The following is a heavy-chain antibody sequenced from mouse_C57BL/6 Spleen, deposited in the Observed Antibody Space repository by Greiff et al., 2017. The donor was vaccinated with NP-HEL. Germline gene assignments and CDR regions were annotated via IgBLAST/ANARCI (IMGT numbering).Heavy chain of an antibody. D-gene: IGHD1-1*01. Sequence: QVQLKQPGAELVKPGASVKLSCKASGYTFTSYWMHWLKQRPGQGLEWIGMIHPNSGSTNYNEKFKSKATLTVDKSSSTAYMQLSSLTSEDSAVYYCAPITTVVASFDYWGQGTTLTVSS. V-gene: IGHV1-64*01. CDR1: GYTFTSYW. CDR3: APITTVVASFDY. J-gene: IGHJ2*01. CDR2: IHPNSGST.